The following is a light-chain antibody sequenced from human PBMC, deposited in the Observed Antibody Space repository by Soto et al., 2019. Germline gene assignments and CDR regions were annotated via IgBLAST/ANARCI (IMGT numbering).Light chain of an antibody. CDR3: QQYNNWPLT. CDR1: QSVSNN. Sequence: EKVMTQSPAILAVSPWERATLSWRASQSVSNNLAWYQQKPGQAPRLLIYGASSRATGIPVSFSGSGSGTEFTLTISSLQSEDVAVYYCQQYNNWPLTFGRGTRLDIK. V-gene: IGKV3-15*01. J-gene: IGKJ5*01. CDR2: GAS.